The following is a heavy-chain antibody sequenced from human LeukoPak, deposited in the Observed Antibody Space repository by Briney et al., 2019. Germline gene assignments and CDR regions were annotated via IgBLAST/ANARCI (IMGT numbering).Heavy chain of an antibody. D-gene: IGHD3-22*01. V-gene: IGHV3-48*03. J-gene: IGHJ4*02. CDR3: AREGGVNYYDLDYFDY. Sequence: GGSLRLSCVGSGFTFSTYEMSWDRQAPGKGLEWVSYISSSGGTIYYADSVKGRFTISRDNAKNSLYLQMNSLRAEDTAVYYCAREGGVNYYDLDYFDYWGQGTLITVSS. CDR1: GFTFSTYE. CDR2: ISSSGGTI.